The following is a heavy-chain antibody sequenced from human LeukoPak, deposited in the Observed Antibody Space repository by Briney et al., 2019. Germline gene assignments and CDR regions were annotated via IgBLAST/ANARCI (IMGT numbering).Heavy chain of an antibody. D-gene: IGHD6-6*01. Sequence: ASVKVSCKASGYTFTGQDMHWARQAPGQGLQWMGWINPNTGGTEYAQRLQGRVTMTRDTTISTAYMELSRLTSDDTAVYYCASYPRYSSSPPFDYWGQGTLVTVSS. CDR1: GYTFTGQD. J-gene: IGHJ4*02. CDR3: ASYPRYSSSPPFDY. CDR2: INPNTGGT. V-gene: IGHV1-2*02.